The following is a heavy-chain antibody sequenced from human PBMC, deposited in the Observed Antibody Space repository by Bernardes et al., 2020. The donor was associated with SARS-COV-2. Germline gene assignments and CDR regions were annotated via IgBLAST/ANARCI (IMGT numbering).Heavy chain of an antibody. Sequence: GGSLRLSCAASGFTFSSYGMHWVRQAPGKGLEWVAVICYDGSNKYYADSVKGRFTISRDNSKNTLYLQMNSLRAEDTAVYYCARVSQARGVYYYDSSGYLPDYWGQGTLVTVSS. J-gene: IGHJ4*02. CDR3: ARVSQARGVYYYDSSGYLPDY. CDR1: GFTFSSYG. D-gene: IGHD3-22*01. CDR2: ICYDGSNK. V-gene: IGHV3-33*01.